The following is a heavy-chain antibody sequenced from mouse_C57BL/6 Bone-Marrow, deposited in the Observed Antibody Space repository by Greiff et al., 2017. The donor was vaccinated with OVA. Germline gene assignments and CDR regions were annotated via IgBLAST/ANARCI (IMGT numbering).Heavy chain of an antibody. CDR3: DRNRDYYSNYDYVDD. D-gene: IGHD2-5*01. Sequence: QVQLQQSGPGLVQPSQSLSITCTVSGFSLTSYGVHWVRQSPGKGLEWLGVIWSGGSTDYNAAFISRLSISKDNSKCHVFFKMNSLQADDTAIYYCDRNRDYYSNYDYVDDWGQGTTLTVSS. V-gene: IGHV2-2*01. CDR1: GFSLTSYG. CDR2: IWSGGST. J-gene: IGHJ2*01.